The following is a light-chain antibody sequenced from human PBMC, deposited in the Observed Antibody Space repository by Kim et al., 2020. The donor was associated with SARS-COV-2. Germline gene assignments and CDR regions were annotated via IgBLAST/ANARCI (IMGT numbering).Light chain of an antibody. CDR1: QSISSW. Sequence: ASVGDRVTITCRASQSISSWLAWYQQKPGKAPKLLIYDVSKLESGVPSRFSGSISGTEFTLTISSLQPDDFANYYCQQYDLYPWTFGQGTKVDIK. CDR2: DVS. V-gene: IGKV1-5*01. J-gene: IGKJ1*01. CDR3: QQYDLYPWT.